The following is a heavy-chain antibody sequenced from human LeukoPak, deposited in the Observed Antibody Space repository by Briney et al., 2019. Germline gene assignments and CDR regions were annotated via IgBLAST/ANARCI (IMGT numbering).Heavy chain of an antibody. D-gene: IGHD6-19*01. Sequence: SETLSLACSVDGGSISSSSYYWGWLRQPPVKGLEWTGRIYYSGSTYYNASHKNRSAISVSTSKSQFSQKQSSVTAAETAVYYCAGQVQWLGLGRLYCDYWGQGTLVTVSS. CDR2: IYYSGST. V-gene: IGHV4-39*01. CDR3: AGQVQWLGLGRLYCDY. CDR1: GGSISSSSYY. J-gene: IGHJ4*02.